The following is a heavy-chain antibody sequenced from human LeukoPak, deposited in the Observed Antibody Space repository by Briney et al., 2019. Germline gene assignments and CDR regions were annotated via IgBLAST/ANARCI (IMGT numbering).Heavy chain of an antibody. CDR1: AGSFSGYY. Sequence: SETLSLTCAVYAGSFSGYYWSWIRQPPGKGLEWIGEINHSGSTNYNPSLKSRVTISVDTSKNQFSLKLSSVTAADTAVYYCARRGYCSSTSCYVDSDYWGQGTLVTVSS. D-gene: IGHD2-2*01. CDR2: INHSGST. CDR3: ARRGYCSSTSCYVDSDY. V-gene: IGHV4-34*01. J-gene: IGHJ4*02.